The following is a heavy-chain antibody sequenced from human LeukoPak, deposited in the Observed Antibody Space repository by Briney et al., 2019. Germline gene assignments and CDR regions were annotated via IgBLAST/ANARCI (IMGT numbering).Heavy chain of an antibody. CDR3: ASGTGTTNYYYYGMDV. D-gene: IGHD1-7*01. V-gene: IGHV1-8*02. CDR2: MNPNSGNT. J-gene: IGHJ6*02. Sequence: ASVKVSCKASGGTFSSYAISWVRQATGQGLEWMGWMNPNSGNTGYAQKFQGRVTMTRNTSISTAYMELSSLRSEDTAVYYCASGTGTTNYYYYGMDVWGQGATVTVSS. CDR1: GGTFSSYA.